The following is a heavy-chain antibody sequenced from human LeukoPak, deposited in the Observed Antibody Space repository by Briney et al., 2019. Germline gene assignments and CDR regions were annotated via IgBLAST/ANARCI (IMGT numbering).Heavy chain of an antibody. Sequence: PSETLSLTCTVSGGSISSYYWSWIRQPPGKGLEWIGSIYYSGSTYYNPSLKSRVTISVDTSKNQFSLKLSSVTAADTAVYYCARADDYGDRESAFDIWGQGTMVTVSS. CDR2: IYYSGST. D-gene: IGHD4-17*01. CDR1: GGSISSYY. CDR3: ARADDYGDRESAFDI. J-gene: IGHJ3*02. V-gene: IGHV4-59*12.